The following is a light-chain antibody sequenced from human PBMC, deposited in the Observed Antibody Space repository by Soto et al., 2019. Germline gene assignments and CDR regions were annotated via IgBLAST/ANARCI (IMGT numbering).Light chain of an antibody. J-gene: IGKJ1*01. CDR3: QQYYSYLST. V-gene: IGKV1-8*01. CDR1: PGISSY. CDR2: AAS. Sequence: AIRMTQSPSSFSASTGDRVTITCRASPGISSYLAWYQHKPGKAPKLLIYAASTLQSGVPSRFSGSGPWTDFTLTNSCLQSEDVATYYCQQYYSYLSTFGQGTKVEIK.